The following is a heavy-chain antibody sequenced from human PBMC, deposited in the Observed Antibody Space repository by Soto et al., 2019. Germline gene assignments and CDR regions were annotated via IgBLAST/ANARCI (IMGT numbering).Heavy chain of an antibody. Sequence: QVQLMQSGAEVKKPGASVRLSCKTSGYTFTSYYINWVRQAPGQGLEWMGIFSPGGGTVNYATKFQDRFSMTRDTSTSAVYMDLSGLGPDDTAVYYCARQHGYTYALDFWGQGTLVTVSS. J-gene: IGHJ4*02. CDR3: ARQHGYTYALDF. V-gene: IGHV1-46*01. D-gene: IGHD5-18*01. CDR2: FSPGGGTV. CDR1: GYTFTSYY.